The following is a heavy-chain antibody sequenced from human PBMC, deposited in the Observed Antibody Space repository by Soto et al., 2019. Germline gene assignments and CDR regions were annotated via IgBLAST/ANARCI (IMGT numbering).Heavy chain of an antibody. J-gene: IGHJ6*02. D-gene: IGHD6-13*01. CDR1: GFTFSNYA. CDR3: ARASREYSSSWLYYYYYCMDV. V-gene: IGHV3-30-3*01. Sequence: PGGSLRLPWAACGFTFSNYAIHWVRQAPGKGLEWVAVISYDGSHKYYADSVKGRFTIARDNSKNTLYLQMNSLRAEDTAVYYCARASREYSSSWLYYYYYCMDVWGQGTTVTAP. CDR2: ISYDGSHK.